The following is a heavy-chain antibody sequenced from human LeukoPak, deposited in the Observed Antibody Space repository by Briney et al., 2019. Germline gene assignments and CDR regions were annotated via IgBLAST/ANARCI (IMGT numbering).Heavy chain of an antibody. J-gene: IGHJ1*01. CDR2: IDPSDAYT. V-gene: IGHV5-10-1*01. CDR1: GSPFSSYW. D-gene: IGHD5-12*01. CDR3: ARLRTDSGYDYMYFHH. Sequence: GESLPISCQGSGSPFSSYWISWARQLPGKGLEWMGRIDPSDAYTTYSPSFEGHVTISADESTSTAYLQWSSLKASDTAMYYCARLRTDSGYDYMYFHHWGQGTLVTVSS.